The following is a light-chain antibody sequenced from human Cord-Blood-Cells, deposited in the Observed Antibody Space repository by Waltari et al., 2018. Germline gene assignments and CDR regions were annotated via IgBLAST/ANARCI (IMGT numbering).Light chain of an antibody. CDR2: AAS. Sequence: DIQMTQSQSSLSASVGDRVTITCRASQSISSYLNWYQQKPGKAPKLLIYAASSLQSGVPSMFSSSGSGTDFTLTSSSLQPEDFATYYCQQSYSTPLTFGGGTKVEIK. CDR1: QSISSY. CDR3: QQSYSTPLT. J-gene: IGKJ4*01. V-gene: IGKV1-39*01.